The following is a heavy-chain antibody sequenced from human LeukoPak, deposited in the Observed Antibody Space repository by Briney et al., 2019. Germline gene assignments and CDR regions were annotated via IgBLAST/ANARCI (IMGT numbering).Heavy chain of an antibody. J-gene: IGHJ5*02. Sequence: GASVKVSCKASGYTFTAYYMHRVRQAPGQGLEWVGCINPNSGGTDSAENFQGRVTMTRDTSISTAYMELSSLRSDDTAVYYCARGASSNWFDPWGQGTLVTVSS. D-gene: IGHD1-26*01. CDR1: GYTFTAYY. CDR2: INPNSGGT. V-gene: IGHV1-2*02. CDR3: ARGASSNWFDP.